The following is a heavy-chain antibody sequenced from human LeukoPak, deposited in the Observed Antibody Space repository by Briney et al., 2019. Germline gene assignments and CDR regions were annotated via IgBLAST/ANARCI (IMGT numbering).Heavy chain of an antibody. V-gene: IGHV3-7*01. D-gene: IGHD3-16*01. CDR2: IKHDGSEK. CDR3: ARQPIYEAYFDF. CDR1: GFPFDRYW. J-gene: IGHJ4*02. Sequence: SGGSLRLSSAASGFPFDRYWMSWVRLAPGKGLEWVANIKHDGSEKTFVDSVKGRFTISRNNAENSLYLQMTSLRAEDTAVYYCARQPIYEAYFDFWGQGTLVTVSS.